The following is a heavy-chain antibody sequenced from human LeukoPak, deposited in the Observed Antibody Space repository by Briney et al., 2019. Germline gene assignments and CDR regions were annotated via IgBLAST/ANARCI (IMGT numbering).Heavy chain of an antibody. V-gene: IGHV4-4*07. CDR1: GGSISSYY. Sequence: PSETLSLTCTVSGGSISSYYWSWIRQPAGKGLEWIGRIYTSGSTNYNPSLKSRVTMSVDTSKNQFSLKLSSVTAADTAVYYCATGVVPAAMDEYYYYYSMDVWGQGTTVTVSS. D-gene: IGHD2-2*01. CDR2: IYTSGST. J-gene: IGHJ6*02. CDR3: ATGVVPAAMDEYYYYYSMDV.